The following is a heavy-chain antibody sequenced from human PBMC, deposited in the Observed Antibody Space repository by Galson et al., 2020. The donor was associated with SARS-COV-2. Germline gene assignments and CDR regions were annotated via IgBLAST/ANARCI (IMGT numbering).Heavy chain of an antibody. D-gene: IGHD3-22*01. Sequence: ASETLSLTCTVSGGSISSGGYYWSWIRQHPGKGLEWIGYIYYSGSTYYNPSLKSRVTISVDTSKNQFSLKLSSVTAADTAVYYCARGDYYDISGRTGAFDIWGQGTMVTVSS. CDR3: ARGDYYDISGRTGAFDI. CDR2: IYYSGST. CDR1: GGSISSGGYY. V-gene: IGHV4-31*03. J-gene: IGHJ3*02.